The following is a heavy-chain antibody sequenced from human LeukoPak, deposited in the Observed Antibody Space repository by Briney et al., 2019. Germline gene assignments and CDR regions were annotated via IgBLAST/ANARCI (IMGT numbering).Heavy chain of an antibody. CDR1: VYTFTSFV. Sequence: ASVKVSRKASVYTFTSFVINWVRQATGQGLEWVGWMNPNRGNTGSAQKFQGRITMTRNTSITTAYMELSSLRSEDTAVYYCARSGYCSSTSCYRARNWFDPWGQGTLVTVSS. CDR2: MNPNRGNT. J-gene: IGHJ5*02. CDR3: ARSGYCSSTSCYRARNWFDP. V-gene: IGHV1-8*01. D-gene: IGHD2-2*02.